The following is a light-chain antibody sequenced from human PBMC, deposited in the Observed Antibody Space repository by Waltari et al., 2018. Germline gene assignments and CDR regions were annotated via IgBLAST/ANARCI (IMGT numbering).Light chain of an antibody. V-gene: IGLV2-14*01. CDR3: SSYTTSSTLMV. J-gene: IGLJ2*01. CDR1: RSNLVGYNF. Sequence: QSALTQPASVAGSPGQSLTIYCTRTRSNLVGYNFVSCYQQHPGKAPKPLIYDVNKRPSGVSNRFSGSKSGNTASLTISGLQAEDEADYYCSSYTTSSTLMVFGGGTKLSVL. CDR2: DVN.